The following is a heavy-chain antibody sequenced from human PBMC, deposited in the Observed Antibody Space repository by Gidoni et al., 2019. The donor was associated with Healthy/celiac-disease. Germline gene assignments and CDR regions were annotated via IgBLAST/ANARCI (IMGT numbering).Heavy chain of an antibody. V-gene: IGHV3-21*01. CDR1: GFTFSSYS. D-gene: IGHD6-19*01. J-gene: IGHJ4*02. CDR2: ISSSSSYI. Sequence: EVQLVESGGGLVTPGGSLRLSCAASGFTFSSYSMNWVRQAPGKGLEWVSSISSSSSYIYYADSVKGRFAISRDNAKNSLYLQMNSLRAEDTAVYYCARDIPGIAVAWGQGTLVTVSS. CDR3: ARDIPGIAVA.